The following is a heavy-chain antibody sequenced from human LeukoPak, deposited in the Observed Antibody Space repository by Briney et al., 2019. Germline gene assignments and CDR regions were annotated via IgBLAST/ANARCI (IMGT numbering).Heavy chain of an antibody. Sequence: PSETLSLTCTVSGGSISSGDYYWTWIRQPPGKGLEWIGYIYKRGYTYYNPSLKSRVTMSIDTFKSQFSLNLGSATAADTAVYYCARDSGYSYGYIDYWGQGTLVTVSS. CDR1: GGSISSGDYY. J-gene: IGHJ4*02. CDR2: IYKRGYT. CDR3: ARDSGYSYGYIDY. V-gene: IGHV4-30-4*08. D-gene: IGHD5-18*01.